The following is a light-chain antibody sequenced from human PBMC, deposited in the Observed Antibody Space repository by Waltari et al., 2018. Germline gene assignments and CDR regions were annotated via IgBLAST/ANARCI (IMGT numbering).Light chain of an antibody. CDR3: QQYNSWPPYT. V-gene: IGKV3-15*01. CDR2: GAS. J-gene: IGKJ2*01. Sequence: EIVMPPSPATLSVSPGERATLSCRASQALNTNLAWYQQKPGQAPRLLIYGASTRATGIPARFSGSGSGTEFTLTISSLQSEDFAVYYCQQYNSWPPYTFGQGTKLEIK. CDR1: QALNTN.